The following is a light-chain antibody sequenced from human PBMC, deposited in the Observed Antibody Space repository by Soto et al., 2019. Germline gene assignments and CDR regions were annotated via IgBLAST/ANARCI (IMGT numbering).Light chain of an antibody. CDR1: QSISSW. CDR2: DVS. Sequence: DIQMTQSPSTLSAFVGDRVTMTCRGSQSISSWLAWYQQKPGKAPKLLIYDVSSLESGVPSRFSGSGSGTEFTLTISGLQTDYVATSHCQQYHSFYSFGQGTKLEIK. J-gene: IGKJ2*03. V-gene: IGKV1-5*01. CDR3: QQYHSFYS.